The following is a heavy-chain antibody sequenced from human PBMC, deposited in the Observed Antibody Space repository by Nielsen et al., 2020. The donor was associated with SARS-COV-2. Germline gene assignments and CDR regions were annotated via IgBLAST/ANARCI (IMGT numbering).Heavy chain of an antibody. D-gene: IGHD2-15*01. CDR3: ARELGYCSGGSCYYYYYMDV. Sequence: SETLSLTCTVSGGSVSSGSYYWSWIRQPPGKGLEWIGYIYYSGSTNYNPSLKSRVTISVDTSKNQFSLKLSSVTAADTAVYYCARELGYCSGGSCYYYYYMDVWGKGTTVTVSS. CDR2: IYYSGST. V-gene: IGHV4-61*01. J-gene: IGHJ6*03. CDR1: GGSVSSGSYY.